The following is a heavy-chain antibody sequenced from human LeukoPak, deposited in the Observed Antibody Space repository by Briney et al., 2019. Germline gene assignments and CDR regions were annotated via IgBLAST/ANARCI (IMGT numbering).Heavy chain of an antibody. Sequence: SETLSLTCTVSGGSISSYYWSWIRQPPGKGLEWIGYIYYSGSTNYNPSLQSRVTISVDTSKNQFSLKLSSVTAADTAVYYCARERYYGSGSYVDYWGQGTLVTVSS. V-gene: IGHV4-59*01. J-gene: IGHJ4*02. CDR2: IYYSGST. D-gene: IGHD3-10*01. CDR3: ARERYYGSGSYVDY. CDR1: GGSISSYY.